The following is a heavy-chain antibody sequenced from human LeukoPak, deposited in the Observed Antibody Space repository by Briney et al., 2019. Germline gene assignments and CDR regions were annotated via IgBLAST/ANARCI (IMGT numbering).Heavy chain of an antibody. J-gene: IGHJ5*02. CDR1: GFTVSGTY. CDR3: ARGRGFIVGATTGWFDP. V-gene: IGHV3-53*01. D-gene: IGHD1-26*01. Sequence: GGSLRLSCAASGFTVSGTYMNWVRQGPGKGLEWVSVIYAGGATFYADSVKGRSTISRDNSKNTLYLQMNSLRAEDTAVYYCARGRGFIVGATTGWFDPWGQGTLVTVSS. CDR2: IYAGGAT.